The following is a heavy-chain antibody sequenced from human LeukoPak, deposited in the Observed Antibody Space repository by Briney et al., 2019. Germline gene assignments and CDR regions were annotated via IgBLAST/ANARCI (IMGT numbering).Heavy chain of an antibody. CDR1: GFTFSSYA. Sequence: QPGGSLRLSCAASGFTFSSYAMSWVRQAPGKGLEWVSAISGSGGSTYYADSVKGRFTISRGNSKNTLYLQMNSLRAGDTAVYYCAKVGRIQLWLPAFDIWGQGTMVTVSS. D-gene: IGHD5-18*01. CDR2: ISGSGGST. CDR3: AKVGRIQLWLPAFDI. J-gene: IGHJ3*02. V-gene: IGHV3-23*01.